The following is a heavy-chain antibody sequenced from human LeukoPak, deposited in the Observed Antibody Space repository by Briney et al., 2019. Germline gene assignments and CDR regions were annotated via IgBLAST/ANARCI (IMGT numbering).Heavy chain of an antibody. CDR2: ITSSSDSI. J-gene: IGHJ4*02. D-gene: IGHD3-10*01. V-gene: IGHV3-48*02. CDR1: GFTFSDYS. Sequence: PGGSLRLSCAASGFTFSDYSMNWVRQAPGKGLEWVSWITSSSDSIYYADSVKGRFTISRDNAKNSLYLQMNSLRDEDTAVYYCAKDLVGRLYYFDYWGQGTLVTVSS. CDR3: AKDLVGRLYYFDY.